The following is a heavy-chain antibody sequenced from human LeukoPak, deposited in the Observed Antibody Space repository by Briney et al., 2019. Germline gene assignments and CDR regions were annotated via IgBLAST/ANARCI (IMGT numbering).Heavy chain of an antibody. CDR3: ARVPRTGDWDY. V-gene: IGHV3-21*01. Sequence: GRSLRLSCAASGFTFSSYGMHWVRQAPGKGLEWVSSISSSSSYIYYADSVKGRFTISRDNAKNSLHLQMNSLRAEDTAVYYCARVPRTGDWDYWGQGTLVTVSS. D-gene: IGHD7-27*01. CDR2: ISSSSSYI. J-gene: IGHJ4*02. CDR1: GFTFSSYG.